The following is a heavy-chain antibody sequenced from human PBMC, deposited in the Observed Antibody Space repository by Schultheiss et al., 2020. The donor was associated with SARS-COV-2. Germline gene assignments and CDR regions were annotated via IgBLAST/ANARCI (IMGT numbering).Heavy chain of an antibody. V-gene: IGHV4-59*08. CDR3: ARVTHWFDP. Sequence: SQTLSLTCTVSGGSISSYYWSWIRQPPGKGLEWIGYIYYSGSTNYNPSLKSRVTISVDTSKNQFSLKLSSVTAADTAVYYCARVTHWFDPWGQGTLVTVSS. CDR2: IYYSGST. J-gene: IGHJ5*02. CDR1: GGSISSYY.